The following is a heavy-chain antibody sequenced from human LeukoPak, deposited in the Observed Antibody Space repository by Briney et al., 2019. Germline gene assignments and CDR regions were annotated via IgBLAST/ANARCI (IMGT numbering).Heavy chain of an antibody. CDR1: GFSFSDDH. D-gene: IGHD4/OR15-4a*01. CDR2: ARNKAHGYTT. CDR3: VRAPYFGAVGTSLDAFDT. V-gene: IGHV3-72*01. J-gene: IGHJ3*02. Sequence: PGGSLRLSCAASGFSFSDDHMDWVRQAPGKGLEWVGRARNKAHGYTTRYAVSVEGRFTISRDDSKNSVYLQMDSLKLEDTALYHCVRAPYFGAVGTSLDAFDTWGEGTMVTVSS.